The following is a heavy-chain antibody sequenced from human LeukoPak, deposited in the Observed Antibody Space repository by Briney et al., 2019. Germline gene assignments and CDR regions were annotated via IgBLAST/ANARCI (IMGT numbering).Heavy chain of an antibody. CDR1: GGSISSYY. CDR2: IYTSGST. J-gene: IGHJ4*02. D-gene: IGHD5-24*01. CDR3: ARHRVEMATIPVPFDY. Sequence: SETLSLTCTVSGGSISSYYWSWIRQPAGKGLEWIGRIYTSGSTNYNPSLKSRVTISVDTSKNQFSLKLSSVTAADTAVYYCARHRVEMATIPVPFDYWGQGTLVTVSS. V-gene: IGHV4-4*07.